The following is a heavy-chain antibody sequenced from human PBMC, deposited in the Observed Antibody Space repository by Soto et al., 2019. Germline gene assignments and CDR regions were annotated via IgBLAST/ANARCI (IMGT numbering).Heavy chain of an antibody. CDR3: AKALFISSSYNWFDP. CDR2: ISYDGSNK. V-gene: IGHV3-30*18. D-gene: IGHD6-6*01. Sequence: VAVISYDGSNKYYADSVKGRFTISRDNSKNTLYLQMNSLRAEDTAVYYCAKALFISSSYNWFDPWGQGTLVTVSS. J-gene: IGHJ5*02.